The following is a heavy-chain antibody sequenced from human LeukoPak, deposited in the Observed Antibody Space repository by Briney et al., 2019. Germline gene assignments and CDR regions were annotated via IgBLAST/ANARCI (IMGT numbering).Heavy chain of an antibody. CDR1: GFTVSSNY. CDR2: ISYDGSDK. V-gene: IGHV3-30*18. J-gene: IGHJ4*02. CDR3: AKGGYYYDSTGYHYAGGDY. Sequence: GGSLRLSCAASGFTVSSNYMSWVRQAPGKGLEWVAVISYDGSDKFYADSVKGRFTISRDNSKDTLYLQMNSLRREDTAVYYCAKGGYYYDSTGYHYAGGDYWGQGTLVTVSS. D-gene: IGHD3-22*01.